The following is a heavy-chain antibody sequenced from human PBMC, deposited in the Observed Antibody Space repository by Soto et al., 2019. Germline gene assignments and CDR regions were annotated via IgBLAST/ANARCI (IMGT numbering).Heavy chain of an antibody. CDR1: GYTFTSYY. CDR2: INPSGGST. Sequence: QVQLVQSGAEVKKPGASVKVSCKASGYTFTSYYMHWVRQAPGQGLEWMGIINPSGGSTSYAQKFKGRVTMTRDTSTSTVYMELSSLRSEDTAVYYCARDCSGGSGQSYYYYYGMDVWGQGTTVTVSS. V-gene: IGHV1-46*01. J-gene: IGHJ6*02. CDR3: ARDCSGGSGQSYYYYYGMDV. D-gene: IGHD2-15*01.